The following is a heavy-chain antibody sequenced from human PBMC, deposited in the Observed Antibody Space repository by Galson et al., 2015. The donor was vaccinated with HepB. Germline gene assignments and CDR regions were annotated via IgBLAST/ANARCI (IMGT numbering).Heavy chain of an antibody. D-gene: IGHD6-6*01. CDR3: ARGAAARPGAFDI. CDR1: GGSISSYY. CDR2: IYYSGST. Sequence: ETLSLTCTVSGGSISSYYWSWIRQPPGKGLEWIGYIYYSGSTNYNPSLKSRVTISVDTSKNQFSLKLSSVTAADTAVYYCARGAAARPGAFDIWGQGTMVTVSS. V-gene: IGHV4-59*01. J-gene: IGHJ3*02.